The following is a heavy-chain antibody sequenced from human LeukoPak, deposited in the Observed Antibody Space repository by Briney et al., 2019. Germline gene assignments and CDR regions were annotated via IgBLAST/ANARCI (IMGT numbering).Heavy chain of an antibody. Sequence: ASVKVSCKASGYTFSDYYIHWVRQAPGQGLEWMGWINPNSGGTNYAQKFQGRVTMTRDTSISTAYMELSRLRSDDTAVYYCAAMGYYYYYYYMDVWGKGTTVTVSS. CDR3: AAMGYYYYYYYMDV. CDR1: GYTFSDYY. D-gene: IGHD2-2*01. J-gene: IGHJ6*03. CDR2: INPNSGGT. V-gene: IGHV1-2*02.